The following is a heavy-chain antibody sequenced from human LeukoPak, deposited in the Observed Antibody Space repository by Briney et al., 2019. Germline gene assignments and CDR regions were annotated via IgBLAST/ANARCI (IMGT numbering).Heavy chain of an antibody. D-gene: IGHD2-8*02. CDR1: GFTFNTFW. Sequence: PGGSLRLSCAASGFTFNTFWMHWVRQAPGKGLVWVSRINTDGSATTFADSVRGRLTLPRDNAKNTPYLQMTSLTAEDTAVYYCVRGLIALTGNAHRGQGTLVTVSS. CDR3: VRGLIALTGNAH. CDR2: INTDGSAT. V-gene: IGHV3-74*01. J-gene: IGHJ4*02.